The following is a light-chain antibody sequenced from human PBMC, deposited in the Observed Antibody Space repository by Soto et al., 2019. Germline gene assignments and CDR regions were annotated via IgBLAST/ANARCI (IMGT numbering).Light chain of an antibody. V-gene: IGKV3-11*01. CDR1: QSVTSF. J-gene: IGKJ4*01. Sequence: EIVLTQSPVTLSLSPGERATLSCRASQSVTSFLAWYQQKPGQAPRLLIYDVSIRATGIPARFSGSESGTDFTLTISSLEPEDFAVYYCQQRSNWPLTFGGWTKVEIK. CDR2: DVS. CDR3: QQRSNWPLT.